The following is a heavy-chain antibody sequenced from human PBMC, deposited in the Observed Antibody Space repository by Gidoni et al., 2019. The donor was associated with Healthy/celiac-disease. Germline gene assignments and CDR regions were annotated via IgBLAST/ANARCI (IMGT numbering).Heavy chain of an antibody. CDR3: ARFSSSWRRRFDY. Sequence: QVQLQQWGAGLLKPSETLSLTCAVYGGSFSGYYWSWIRQPPGKGLEWIGEINHSGSTNYNPSLKSRVTISVDTSKNQFSLKLSSVTAADTAVYYCARFSSSWRRRFDYWGQGTLVTVSS. D-gene: IGHD6-13*01. V-gene: IGHV4-34*01. J-gene: IGHJ4*02. CDR2: INHSGST. CDR1: GGSFSGYY.